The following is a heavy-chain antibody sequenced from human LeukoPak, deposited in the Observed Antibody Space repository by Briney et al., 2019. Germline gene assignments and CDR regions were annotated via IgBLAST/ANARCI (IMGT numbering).Heavy chain of an antibody. CDR2: ISSSSSYI. V-gene: IGHV3-21*01. Sequence: VGSLRLSCAASGFTLSSYSMNWVRQAPGKGLEWVSSISSSSSYIYYADSVKGRFTISRDNAKNSLYLQMNSLRAEDTAVYYCARDRGSGPIDYWGQGTLVTVPS. D-gene: IGHD3-10*01. CDR1: GFTLSSYS. J-gene: IGHJ4*02. CDR3: ARDRGSGPIDY.